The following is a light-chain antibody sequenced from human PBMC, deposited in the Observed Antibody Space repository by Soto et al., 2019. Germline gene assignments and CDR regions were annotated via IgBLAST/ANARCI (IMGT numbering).Light chain of an antibody. V-gene: IGLV2-14*01. CDR2: EVS. J-gene: IGLJ1*01. CDR3: SSYGSSSTLV. CDR1: SSDVGGYNY. Sequence: QSALTQPASVSGSPGQSITISCTGTSSDVGGYNYVSWYQQHPGKAPKLMIYEVSNRPSGVSNRFSGSKSGNTASLTISGLQAEDEADYYCSSYGSSSTLVFGTGTKLTVL.